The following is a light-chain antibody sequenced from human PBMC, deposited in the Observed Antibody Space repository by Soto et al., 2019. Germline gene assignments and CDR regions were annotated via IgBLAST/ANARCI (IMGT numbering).Light chain of an antibody. J-gene: IGLJ2*01. CDR2: GNS. Sequence: QSVLTQPPSVSGAPGQRVTISCTDSSSNIGAGYDVHWYQQLPGTAPKLLIYGNSNRPSGVPDRFSGSKSGTSASLAITGLQAEDEADYYCQSYDSSLSAYVVFGGGTKLTVL. V-gene: IGLV1-40*01. CDR3: QSYDSSLSAYVV. CDR1: SSNIGAGYD.